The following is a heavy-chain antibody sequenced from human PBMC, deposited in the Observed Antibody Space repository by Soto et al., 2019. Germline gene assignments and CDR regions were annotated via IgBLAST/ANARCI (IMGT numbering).Heavy chain of an antibody. Sequence: QVQLVQSGAEVKKPGASVKVSCKASGYTFTSYGISWVRQAPGQGLEWMGWISAYNGNTNYAQKFQGRVTMTTDTSTSTAYMELRSLRSDDTAVYYCAREKYCSSTGCYRSSGFDPWGQGTLVTVSS. J-gene: IGHJ5*02. CDR3: AREKYCSSTGCYRSSGFDP. CDR1: GYTFTSYG. V-gene: IGHV1-18*04. CDR2: ISAYNGNT. D-gene: IGHD2-2*01.